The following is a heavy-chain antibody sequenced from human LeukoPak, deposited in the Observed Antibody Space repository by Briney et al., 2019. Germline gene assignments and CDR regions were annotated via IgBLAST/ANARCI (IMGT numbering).Heavy chain of an antibody. V-gene: IGHV4-39*07. CDR2: IFYSGST. D-gene: IGHD2-21*01. Sequence: PSETLSLTCTVSGGSISSYYWGWVRQPPGKGLEWIGNIFYSGSTYYSPSLKSRVTISLDTSRNQFSLKLNSVTAADTAVYYCAISNGCGLVDIWGLGTMVTVSS. J-gene: IGHJ3*02. CDR3: AISNGCGLVDI. CDR1: GGSISSYY.